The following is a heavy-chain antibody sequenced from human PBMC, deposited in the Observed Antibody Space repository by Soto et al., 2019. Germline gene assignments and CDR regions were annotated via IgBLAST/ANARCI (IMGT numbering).Heavy chain of an antibody. CDR1: GGSFSGYY. D-gene: IGHD6-19*01. CDR3: AREGVAVAGVDY. Sequence: QVQLQQWGAGLLKPSETLSLTCAVYGGSFSGYYWSWIRQPPGKGLEWIGEINHSGNTNYNPSLKSRVTISVDTSKNQFSLKLSSVTAADTAVYYCAREGVAVAGVDYWGQGTLVTVSS. V-gene: IGHV4-34*01. CDR2: INHSGNT. J-gene: IGHJ4*02.